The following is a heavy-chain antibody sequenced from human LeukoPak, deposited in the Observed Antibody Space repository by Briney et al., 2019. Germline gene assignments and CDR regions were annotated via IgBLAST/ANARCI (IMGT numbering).Heavy chain of an antibody. D-gene: IGHD3-10*01. J-gene: IGHJ4*02. Sequence: GGSLRLSCAASGFRLSDFNMNWVRQAPGKGLEWVSSITKQSDYVYYADSVTGRFTISRDNAQNSLFLQMNSLRADDTAVYYCARDRASVNRGVIVPRVGLYFDSWGLGTLVSVSS. V-gene: IGHV3-21*01. CDR2: ITKQSDYV. CDR3: ARDRASVNRGVIVPRVGLYFDS. CDR1: GFRLSDFN.